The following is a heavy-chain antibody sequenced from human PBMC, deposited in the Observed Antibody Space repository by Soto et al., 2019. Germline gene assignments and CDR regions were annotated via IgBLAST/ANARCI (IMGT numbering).Heavy chain of an antibody. Sequence: PGGSLRLSCAASGFTFSSYGMHWVRQAPGKGLEWVAVIWYDGSNKYYADSVKGRFTISRDNSKNTLYLQMNSLRAEDTAVYYCARDRYRYCSGGSCYFSWFDPWGHGTLVTVSS. D-gene: IGHD2-15*01. V-gene: IGHV3-33*01. CDR3: ARDRYRYCSGGSCYFSWFDP. CDR1: GFTFSSYG. CDR2: IWYDGSNK. J-gene: IGHJ5*02.